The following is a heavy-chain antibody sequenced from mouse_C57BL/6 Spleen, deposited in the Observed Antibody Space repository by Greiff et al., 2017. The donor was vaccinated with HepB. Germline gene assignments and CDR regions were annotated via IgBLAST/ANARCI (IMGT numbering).Heavy chain of an antibody. CDR2: IYPGSGST. Sequence: QVQLQQPGAELVKPGASVKMSCKASGYTFTSYWITWVKQRPGQGLEWIGDIYPGSGSTNYNEKFKSKATLTVDTSSSTAYMQLSSLTSEDSAVYYGARTAYYSNYDAGFAYWGQGTLVTVSA. J-gene: IGHJ3*01. D-gene: IGHD2-5*01. CDR3: ARTAYYSNYDAGFAY. V-gene: IGHV1-55*01. CDR1: GYTFTSYW.